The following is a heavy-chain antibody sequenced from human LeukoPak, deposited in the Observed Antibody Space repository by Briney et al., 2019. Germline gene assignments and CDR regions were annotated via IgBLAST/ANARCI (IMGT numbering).Heavy chain of an antibody. CDR2: IYTSGST. Sequence: SETLSLTCTVSGGSISSSSCYWGWIRQPAGKGLEWIGRIYTSGSTNYNPSLKSRVTISVDTSKNQFSLKLSSVTAADTAVYYCARSGRSHYYYYYYMDVWGKGTTVTISS. CDR1: GGSISSSSCY. CDR3: ARSGRSHYYYYYYMDV. V-gene: IGHV4-61*02. D-gene: IGHD5-12*01. J-gene: IGHJ6*03.